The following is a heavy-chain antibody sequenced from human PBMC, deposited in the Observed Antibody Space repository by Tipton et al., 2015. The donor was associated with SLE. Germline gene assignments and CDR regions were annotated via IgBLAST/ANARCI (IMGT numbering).Heavy chain of an antibody. CDR2: VYHNGTA. Sequence: TLSLTCTVSGSSIGRINYYWAWIRQPPGKGLEWIGSVYHNGTAYYNPSLKSRLTISLDTSQNQFSLDLSSVTAADTAVYYCARRYNYGTFDYWGQGTLVAVSS. V-gene: IGHV4-39*01. J-gene: IGHJ4*02. CDR3: ARRYNYGTFDY. D-gene: IGHD5-18*01. CDR1: GSSIGRINYY.